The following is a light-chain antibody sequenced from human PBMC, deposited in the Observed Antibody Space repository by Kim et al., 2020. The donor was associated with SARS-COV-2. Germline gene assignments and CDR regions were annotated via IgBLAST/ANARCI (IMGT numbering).Light chain of an antibody. V-gene: IGLV1-44*01. CDR3: AAWDDSLSGRI. CDR1: TSNIGTNT. Sequence: QSVLTQPPSESGTPGQRVTISCSGSTSNIGTNTVNWYQHLPGAAPKLIIYGSRERPSGVPDRFSGSHSGTSASLAISGLQSEDEADYYCAAWDDSLSGRIFGGGTKLTVL. CDR2: GSR. J-gene: IGLJ2*01.